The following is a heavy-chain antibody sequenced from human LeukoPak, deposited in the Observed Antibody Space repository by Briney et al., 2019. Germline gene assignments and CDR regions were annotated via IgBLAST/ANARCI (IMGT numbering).Heavy chain of an antibody. Sequence: ASVKVSCKASGYTFTSYYIHWVRQAPGQGLEWMGIINPSGGSASYAQKFEGRVTMTRDTSTSTVYMELSSLRAEDTAVYYCAKRMDEGTYYKYGMVVWGQGTTVTVSS. V-gene: IGHV1-46*01. CDR3: AKRMDEGTYYKYGMVV. D-gene: IGHD1-1*01. CDR1: GYTFTSYY. J-gene: IGHJ6*02. CDR2: INPSGGSA.